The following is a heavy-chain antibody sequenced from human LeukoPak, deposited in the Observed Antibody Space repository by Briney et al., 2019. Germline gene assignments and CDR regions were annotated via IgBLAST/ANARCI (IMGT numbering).Heavy chain of an antibody. CDR1: GGSISSYY. V-gene: IGHV4-59*08. J-gene: IGHJ3*02. D-gene: IGHD6-6*01. Sequence: ASETLSLTCTVSGGSISSYYWSWIRQPPGKGLEWIGYIYYSGSTNYNPSLKSRVTISVDTSKNQFSLKLSSVTAADTAVYYCARHSSSDAFDIWGQGTMVTVSS. CDR2: IYYSGST. CDR3: ARHSSSDAFDI.